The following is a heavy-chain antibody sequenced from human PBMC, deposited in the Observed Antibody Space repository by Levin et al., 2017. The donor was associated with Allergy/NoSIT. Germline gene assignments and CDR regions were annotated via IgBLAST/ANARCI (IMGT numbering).Heavy chain of an antibody. CDR3: ARRNHYYYYMDV. CDR2: IYYSGST. CDR1: SGSISSSSHY. V-gene: IGHV4-39*01. J-gene: IGHJ6*03. Sequence: KPSETLSLTCTVSSGSISSSSHYWGWMRQPPGKGLEWIGSIYYSGSTYYNPSLKSRVTIYVDTSKNQFSLKLSSVTAADTAVYYCARRNHYYYYMDVWGKGTTVTVSS.